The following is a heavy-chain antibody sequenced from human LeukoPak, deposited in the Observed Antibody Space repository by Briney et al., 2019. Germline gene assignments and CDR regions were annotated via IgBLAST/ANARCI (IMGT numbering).Heavy chain of an antibody. CDR2: MNPNSGNT. CDR1: GYTFTTYD. CDR3: ARGASRSFDY. Sequence: ASVKVSCKASGYTFTTYDINWVRQAAGQGLEWMGWMNPNSGNTGYTQKFQGRVTSTRNPSISTAYMELSSLRSQDTAVYYCARGASRSFDYWGQGTPVTVSS. V-gene: IGHV1-8*03. J-gene: IGHJ4*02.